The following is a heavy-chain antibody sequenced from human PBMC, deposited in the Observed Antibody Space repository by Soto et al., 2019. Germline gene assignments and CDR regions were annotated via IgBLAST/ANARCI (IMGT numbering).Heavy chain of an antibody. D-gene: IGHD4-4*01. V-gene: IGHV1-69*06. CDR1: GGTFSSYA. CDR3: YITTPHPRNNYLTRYFDY. CDR2: IIPIFGTA. J-gene: IGHJ4*02. Sequence: QVQLVQSGAEVKKPGSSVKVSCKASGGTFSSYAISWVRQAPGQGLEWMGGIIPIFGTANYAQKFQGRVTITADKSTSTAYMELSSLRSEDTAVYYCYITTPHPRNNYLTRYFDYWGQGTLVTVSS.